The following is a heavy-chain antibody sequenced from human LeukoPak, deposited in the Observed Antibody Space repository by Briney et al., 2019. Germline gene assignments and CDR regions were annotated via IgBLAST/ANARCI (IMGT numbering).Heavy chain of an antibody. CDR2: IIPIFGTA. V-gene: IGHV1-69*05. CDR1: GGTFSSYA. CDR3: ARGPLGWPRDNWFDP. D-gene: IGHD4-23*01. J-gene: IGHJ5*02. Sequence: ASVKVSCKASGGTFSSYAISWVRQAPGQGLEWMGGIIPIFGTANYAQKFQGRVTITTDESTSTAYMELSSLRSEDTAVYYCARGPLGWPRDNWFDPWGQGTLVTVFS.